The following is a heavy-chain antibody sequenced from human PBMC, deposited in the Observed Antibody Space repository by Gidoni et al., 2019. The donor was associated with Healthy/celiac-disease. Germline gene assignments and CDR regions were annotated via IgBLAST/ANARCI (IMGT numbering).Heavy chain of an antibody. CDR2: INHSGST. J-gene: IGHJ5*02. CDR3: ARALIVVVPAASIWFDP. Sequence: QVQLQQWGAGLWKPSETLSLTCAVYGRSFRGYYWSWIRQPPGKGREWIGEINHSGSTNYNPSLKSRVTISVDTSKNQFSLKLSSVTAADTAVYYCARALIVVVPAASIWFDPWGQGTLVTVSS. D-gene: IGHD2-2*01. CDR1: GRSFRGYY. V-gene: IGHV4-34*01.